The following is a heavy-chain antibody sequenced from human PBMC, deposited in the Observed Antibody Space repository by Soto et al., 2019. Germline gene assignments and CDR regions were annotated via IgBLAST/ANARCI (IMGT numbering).Heavy chain of an antibody. D-gene: IGHD6-6*01. J-gene: IGHJ6*02. CDR2: INHSGST. CDR1: GGSFSGYY. V-gene: IGHV4-34*01. Sequence: QVQLQQWGAGLLKPSETLSLTCAVYGGSFSGYYWSWIRQPPGKGLEWIGEINHSGSTNYNPSLKSLVTISVDTSKNQFSLKLSSVTAADTAVYYCATISSYLYYYYYGMDVWGQGTTVTVSS. CDR3: ATISSYLYYYYYGMDV.